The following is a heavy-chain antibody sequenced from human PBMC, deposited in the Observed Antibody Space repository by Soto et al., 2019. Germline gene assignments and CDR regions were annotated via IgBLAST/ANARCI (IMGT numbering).Heavy chain of an antibody. CDR2: IYHSGTT. Sequence: SETLSLTCTVSGGSISSSAYYWGWIRQPPGKGLEWIGAIYHSGTTYYNPSLRSRVTISVDTSKSQFSLKLTSVSAADTAVFYCARHPLCTGNTCDSYTYYMDVWGKGTTVTVSS. D-gene: IGHD1-7*01. CDR3: ARHPLCTGNTCDSYTYYMDV. CDR1: GGSISSSAYY. J-gene: IGHJ6*03. V-gene: IGHV4-39*01.